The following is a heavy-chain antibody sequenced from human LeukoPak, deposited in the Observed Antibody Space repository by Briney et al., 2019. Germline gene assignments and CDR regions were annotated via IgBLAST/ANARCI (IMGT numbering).Heavy chain of an antibody. CDR3: ATYYGSGSSQDY. CDR2: IIPIFGTA. Sequence: GASVKVSCKASGGTFSSYAISWVRQAPGQGLEWMGGIIPIFGTANYAQKFQGRVTITTDESTSTAYMELSSLRSEDTAVHYCATYYGSGSSQDYWGQGTLVTVSS. D-gene: IGHD3-10*01. V-gene: IGHV1-69*05. J-gene: IGHJ4*02. CDR1: GGTFSSYA.